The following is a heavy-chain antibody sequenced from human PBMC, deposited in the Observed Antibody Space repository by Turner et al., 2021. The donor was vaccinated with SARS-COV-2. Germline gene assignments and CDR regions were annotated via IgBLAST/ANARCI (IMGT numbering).Heavy chain of an antibody. CDR2: ISWKSGSR. J-gene: IGHJ6*02. V-gene: IGHV3-9*01. Sequence: EVQLVESGGGLVQPGRSLRLSCAASGFTFDDYAMHWVRQAAGKGLEGVSGISWKSGSRGYADSVKGRFTISRDNDKNSLYLQMNSLRVEDTALYYCVKDLGYSSGGMDVWGQGTTVTVSS. CDR1: GFTFDDYA. CDR3: VKDLGYSSGGMDV. D-gene: IGHD6-19*01.